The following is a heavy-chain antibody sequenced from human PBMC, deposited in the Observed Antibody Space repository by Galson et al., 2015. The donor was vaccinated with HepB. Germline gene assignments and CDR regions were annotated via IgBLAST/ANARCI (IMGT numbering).Heavy chain of an antibody. Sequence: TLSLTCTVSGGSISSGSYYWSWIRQPAGKGLEWIGRIYTSGSTNYNPSLKSRVTMSVDTSKNQFSLKLSSVTAADTAVYYCARAVTSRDGYNYPFDYWGQGTLVTVSS. CDR1: GGSISSGSYY. D-gene: IGHD5-24*01. CDR2: IYTSGST. CDR3: ARAVTSRDGYNYPFDY. J-gene: IGHJ4*02. V-gene: IGHV4-61*02.